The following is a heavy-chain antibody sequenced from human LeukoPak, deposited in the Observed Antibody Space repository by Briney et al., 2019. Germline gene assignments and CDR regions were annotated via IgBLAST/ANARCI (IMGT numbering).Heavy chain of an antibody. J-gene: IGHJ4*01. D-gene: IGHD3-10*01. CDR2: ISSSGSTI. V-gene: IGHV3-11*01. Sequence: GGSLRLSCAASGFTFSDYYMSWIRQAPGKWLEWVSYISSSGSTIYYADSVKGRFTISRDNAKNSLYLQMNSLRAEDTAVYYCATHYGSGLGSFDYWGQGTLVTVSS. CDR1: GFTFSDYY. CDR3: ATHYGSGLGSFDY.